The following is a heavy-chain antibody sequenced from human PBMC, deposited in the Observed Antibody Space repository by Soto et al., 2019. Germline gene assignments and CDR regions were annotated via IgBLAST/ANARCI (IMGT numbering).Heavy chain of an antibody. V-gene: IGHV4-4*07. Sequence: SETQSLTCTASGSSISNYFGSWLRQPAGQGMESIGRVYITGTTNYNPSLKSRVTMSVDASQNQVSLRLSSVTAADTAVYYCARDGDYNSGWYSFDYWGQGTLVTVS. D-gene: IGHD6-19*01. CDR1: GSSISNYF. CDR2: VYITGTT. CDR3: ARDGDYNSGWYSFDY. J-gene: IGHJ4*02.